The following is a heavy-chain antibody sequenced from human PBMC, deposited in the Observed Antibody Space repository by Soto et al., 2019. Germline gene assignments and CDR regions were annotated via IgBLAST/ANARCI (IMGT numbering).Heavy chain of an antibody. CDR1: GFSLSTSGVG. Sequence: QITLKESGPTLVKPTQTLTLTCTFSGFSLSTSGVGVGWIRQPPGKALEWLALIYWNDDKRYSPSLKSRLTITKDTSKNQVVLTMTNMDPVDTATYYCAHRHHVHLEATDALCAFDIWGQGTMVTVSS. CDR3: AHRHHVHLEATDALCAFDI. CDR2: IYWNDDK. J-gene: IGHJ3*02. V-gene: IGHV2-5*01. D-gene: IGHD1-26*01.